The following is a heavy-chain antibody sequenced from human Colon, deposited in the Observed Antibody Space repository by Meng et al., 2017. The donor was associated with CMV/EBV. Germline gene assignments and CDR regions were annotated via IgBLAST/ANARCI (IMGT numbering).Heavy chain of an antibody. J-gene: IGHJ4*02. Sequence: LQQAGPGRVRPSETLSITCTTCPVCRAINRAYWAWIRQSPWEGLEWMGNLYYTGTSHYNPPLKSRVTISLDTSQKQFSLNLTPVTAAEPAIYVCAGVNLTISAITTADWGQGTLVTVSS. CDR3: AGVNLTISAITTAD. D-gene: IGHD3-22*01. CDR2: LYYTGTS. V-gene: IGHV4-39*07. CDR1: PVCRAINRAY.